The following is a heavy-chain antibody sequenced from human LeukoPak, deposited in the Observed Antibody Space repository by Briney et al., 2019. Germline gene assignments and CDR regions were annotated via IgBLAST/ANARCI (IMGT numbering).Heavy chain of an antibody. J-gene: IGHJ3*02. Sequence: GGSLRLSCAASGFTFSSYSMNWVRQAPGKGLEWVANIKQDGSEKYYVDSVKGRFTISRDNAKNSLYLQMNSLRAEDTAVYYCARDRRPDDAFDIWGQGTMVTVSS. CDR2: IKQDGSEK. V-gene: IGHV3-7*01. CDR1: GFTFSSYS. CDR3: ARDRRPDDAFDI.